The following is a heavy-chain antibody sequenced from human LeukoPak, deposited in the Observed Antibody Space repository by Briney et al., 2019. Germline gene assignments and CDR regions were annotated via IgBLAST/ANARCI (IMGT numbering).Heavy chain of an antibody. D-gene: IGHD6-13*01. Sequence: SETLSLTCTVSGGSISSYYWSWIRQPPGKGLEWIGYIYYSGSTNYNPSLKSRVTISVDTSKNQFSLKLSSVTAADTAVYYCARGPRGSSSWYSYWFDPWGQGTLVTVSS. V-gene: IGHV4-59*12. CDR3: ARGPRGSSSWYSYWFDP. J-gene: IGHJ5*02. CDR1: GGSISSYY. CDR2: IYYSGST.